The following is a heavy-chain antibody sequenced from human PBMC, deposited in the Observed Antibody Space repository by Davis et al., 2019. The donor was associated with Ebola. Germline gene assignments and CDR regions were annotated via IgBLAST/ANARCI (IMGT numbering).Heavy chain of an antibody. CDR2: ISSSDTFI. Sequence: PGGSLRLSCAASGFIFSSYVMNWVRQAPGKGLEWVSSISSSDTFIYYADSVRGRFTVSRDNAKNSLYLQMNSLRAEDTAVYYCARGNYGDYIVLYYYNMDVWGQGTTVTVSS. CDR3: ARGNYGDYIVLYYYNMDV. CDR1: GFIFSSYV. D-gene: IGHD4-17*01. V-gene: IGHV3-21*06. J-gene: IGHJ6*02.